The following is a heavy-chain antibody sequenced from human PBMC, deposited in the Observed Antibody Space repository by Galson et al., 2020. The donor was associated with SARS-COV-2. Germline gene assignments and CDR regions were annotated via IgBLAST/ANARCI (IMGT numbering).Heavy chain of an antibody. CDR2: ISGSGGST. D-gene: IGHD2-21*02. CDR3: AKNPHIVVVTASIDY. Sequence: GGSLRLSCAASGFTFSSYAMSWVRQAPGKGLEWVSAISGSGGSTYYADSVKGRFTISRDNSKNTLYLQMNSLRAEDTAVYYCAKNPHIVVVTASIDYWGQGTLVTVSS. J-gene: IGHJ4*02. V-gene: IGHV3-23*01. CDR1: GFTFSSYA.